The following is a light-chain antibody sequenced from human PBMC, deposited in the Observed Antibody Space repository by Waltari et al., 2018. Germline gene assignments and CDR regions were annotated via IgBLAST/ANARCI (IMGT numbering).Light chain of an antibody. V-gene: IGLV1-44*01. CDR2: STN. CDR1: SSNIGGNT. CDR3: VAWDDSLNGYVV. Sequence: QSVLTQPPSASGTPGQRVTISCSGSSSNIGGNTVPWYQHLPGTAPKLLIYSTNLRPSGVPDRFSGSKSCTSASLAISGLQSEDEADYYCVAWDDSLNGYVVFGGGTKLTVL. J-gene: IGLJ2*01.